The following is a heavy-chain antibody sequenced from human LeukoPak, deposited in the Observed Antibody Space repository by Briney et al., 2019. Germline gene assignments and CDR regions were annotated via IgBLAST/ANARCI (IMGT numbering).Heavy chain of an antibody. Sequence: PGRSLSLSCAVSGFSFSSYGMNWVRQAPGKGLEWVAVIWNDGSKKYYADSVKGRFTISRDNSKNTLYLQMNSLRADDSAVYYCARWNFRGIDNSHSSGYLGSGDYWGQGTLVSVSS. D-gene: IGHD6-19*01. CDR3: ARWNFRGIDNSHSSGYLGSGDY. CDR1: GFSFSSYG. V-gene: IGHV3-33*01. J-gene: IGHJ4*02. CDR2: IWNDGSKK.